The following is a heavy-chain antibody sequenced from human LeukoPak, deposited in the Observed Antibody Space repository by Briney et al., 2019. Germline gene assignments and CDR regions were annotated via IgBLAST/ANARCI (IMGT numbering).Heavy chain of an antibody. CDR1: GFTFSSYG. V-gene: IGHV3-30*02. Sequence: PGGSLRLSCAASGFTFSSYGMHWVRQAPGKGLEWVAFIRYDGSNKYYADSVKGRFTISRDNAKNSLYLQMNSLRAEDTAVYYCARDDAFDIWGQGTMVTVSS. CDR3: ARDDAFDI. CDR2: IRYDGSNK. J-gene: IGHJ3*02.